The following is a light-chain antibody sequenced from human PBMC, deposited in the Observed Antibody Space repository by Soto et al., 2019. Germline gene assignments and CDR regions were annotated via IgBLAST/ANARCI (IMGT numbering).Light chain of an antibody. Sequence: EIVWRQTPDTLSLSPGDRATLSCRASQGVTSSYLAWYQQKPGQAPRLLIYGASSRATGIPDRFSGSGSGTDFTLTISRLEPEDFALYYCQQYGSSPLTFGQGTKVDIK. CDR1: QGVTSSY. CDR3: QQYGSSPLT. CDR2: GAS. J-gene: IGKJ1*01. V-gene: IGKV3-20*01.